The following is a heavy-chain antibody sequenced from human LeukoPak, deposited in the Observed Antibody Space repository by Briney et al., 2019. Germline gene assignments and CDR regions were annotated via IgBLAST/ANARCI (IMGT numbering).Heavy chain of an antibody. CDR3: AKYGPQDSGSSHFDY. J-gene: IGHJ4*02. V-gene: IGHV3-23*01. CDR2: IRDSGSST. CDR1: GFTFSSYA. Sequence: PGGSLRLSCAASGFTFSSYAMSWVRQAPGKGLEWVSPIRDSGSSTHYADSVKGRFTTSRDNSKNTLFLQMNSLRAEDTAIYYCAKYGPQDSGSSHFDYWGQGALVTVPS. D-gene: IGHD1-26*01.